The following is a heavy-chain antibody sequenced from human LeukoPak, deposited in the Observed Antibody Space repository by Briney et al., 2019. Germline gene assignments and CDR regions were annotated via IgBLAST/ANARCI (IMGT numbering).Heavy chain of an antibody. CDR2: IRYDGSNK. CDR1: GFTFSSYA. Sequence: GGSLRLSCAASGFTFSSYAMHWVRQAPGKGLEWVAFIRYDGSNKYYADSVKGRFTISRDNSKNTLYLQMNSLRAEDTAVYYCAKASAAGTLFFDYWGQGTLVTVSS. CDR3: AKASAAGTLFFDY. J-gene: IGHJ4*02. D-gene: IGHD6-13*01. V-gene: IGHV3-30*02.